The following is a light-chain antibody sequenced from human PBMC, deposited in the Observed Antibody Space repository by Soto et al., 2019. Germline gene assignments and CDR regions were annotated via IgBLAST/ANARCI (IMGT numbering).Light chain of an antibody. CDR2: KAS. V-gene: IGKV1-5*03. CDR3: QQYSRYPWT. CDR1: QTISSW. Sequence: DIQMTQSPFTLSASVGDRVTISCRAGQTISSWLAWYQHKQGKAPKLLIYKASTLQTGVPSRFSGIGAGTEFTLTISSLQPDDFATYFVQQYSRYPWTFGQGTNVEIK. J-gene: IGKJ1*01.